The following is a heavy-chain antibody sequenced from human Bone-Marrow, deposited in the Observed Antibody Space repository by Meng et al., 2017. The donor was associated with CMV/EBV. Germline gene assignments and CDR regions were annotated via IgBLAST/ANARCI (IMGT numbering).Heavy chain of an antibody. V-gene: IGHV4-39*07. CDR1: GGSISSSSYY. CDR2: IYYSGST. Sequence: SVTLSLTCTVSGGSISSSSYYWGWIRQPPGKGLEWIGSIYYSGSTYYNPSLKSRVTISVDTSKNQFSLKLSSVTAADTAVYYCAREAYQLLFLDYWGQGTLVTVSS. CDR3: AREAYQLLFLDY. J-gene: IGHJ4*02. D-gene: IGHD2-2*01.